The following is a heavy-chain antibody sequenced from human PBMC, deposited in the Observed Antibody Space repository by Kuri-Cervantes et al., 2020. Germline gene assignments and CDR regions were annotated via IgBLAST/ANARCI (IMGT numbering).Heavy chain of an antibody. V-gene: IGHV1-3*01. J-gene: IGHJ3*02. D-gene: IGHD2-8*02. CDR3: ARLRVLYWWCCRRRSRGNDAFDI. Sequence: ASVKVSCKASGYTFTSYAMHWVRQAPGQRLEWMGWINAGNGNTKYSQKFQGRVTMTRNTSISTAYMELSSLRSEDTAVYYCARLRVLYWWCCRRRSRGNDAFDIWGQGTMVTVSS. CDR1: GYTFTSYA. CDR2: INAGNGNT.